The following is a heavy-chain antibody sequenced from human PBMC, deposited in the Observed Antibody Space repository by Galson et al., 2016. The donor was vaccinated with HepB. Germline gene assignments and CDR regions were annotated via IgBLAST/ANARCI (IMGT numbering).Heavy chain of an antibody. D-gene: IGHD3-22*01. CDR3: ARTSDRDSPYLFFDL. CDR1: GGAFNTYA. CDR2: IILGLDLP. Sequence: QSGAEVKKPGASVKVSCKDSGGAFNTYAISWVRQAPGQRPEWMGGIILGLDLPHYALHFEGRVTIAADRSPSSAYMELTSLTSDDTAVYYCARTSDRDSPYLFFDLWGRGTQVIVSS. V-gene: IGHV1-69*10. J-gene: IGHJ2*01.